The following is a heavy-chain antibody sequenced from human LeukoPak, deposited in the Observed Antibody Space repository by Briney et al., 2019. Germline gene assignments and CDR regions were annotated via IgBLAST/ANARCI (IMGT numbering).Heavy chain of an antibody. V-gene: IGHV3-23*01. CDR3: AKGNGYSYGRYYFDY. J-gene: IGHJ4*02. Sequence: GGSLRLSCAASGFTFSSYAMGWVRQAPGKGLEWVSAITASGGNTYYADSVKGRFTISRDNSKNTLYLQVNSMRAEDTAVYYCAKGNGYSYGRYYFDYWGQGTLVTVSS. D-gene: IGHD5-18*01. CDR1: GFTFSSYA. CDR2: ITASGGNT.